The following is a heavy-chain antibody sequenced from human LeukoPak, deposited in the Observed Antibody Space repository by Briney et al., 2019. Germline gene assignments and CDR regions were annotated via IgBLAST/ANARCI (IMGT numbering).Heavy chain of an antibody. D-gene: IGHD2-15*01. V-gene: IGHV3-48*03. CDR1: GFPFSSYE. CDR2: ISTTARTK. J-gene: IGHJ6*02. Sequence: GGSLRLSCAPSGFPFSSYEMNWVRQAPGKGLEWISDISTTARTKNYADSVKGRFTISRDNAKSSLYLQMNSLRAEDTALYYCARNVESQFYYYGMDVWGQGTTVTVSS. CDR3: ARNVESQFYYYGMDV.